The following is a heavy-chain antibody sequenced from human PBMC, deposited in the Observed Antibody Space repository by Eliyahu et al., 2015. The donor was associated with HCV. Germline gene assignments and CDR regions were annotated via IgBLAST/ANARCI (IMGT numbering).Heavy chain of an antibody. J-gene: IGHJ5*01. V-gene: IGHV4-59*01. CDR3: ASGGGGIAVAGTGGWFDP. CDR2: IHYSGST. Sequence: QVQLQESGPGLVKPSETLSLXCTVSGGPISSXXWSWIRQPPGKGLGWIGYIHYSGSTNXNPXLKSRVTISVDTSKNHFSLKLSSVTAADTAVYYCASGGGGIAVAGTGGWFDPWGQGTLVTVSS. CDR1: GGPISSXX. D-gene: IGHD6-19*01.